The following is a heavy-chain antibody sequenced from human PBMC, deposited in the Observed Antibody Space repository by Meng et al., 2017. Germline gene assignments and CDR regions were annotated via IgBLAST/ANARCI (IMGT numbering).Heavy chain of an antibody. CDR1: GYTFTGYY. CDR2: INPNSGGT. D-gene: IGHD3-9*01. V-gene: IGHV1-2*06. J-gene: IGHJ4*02. Sequence: GQLVQSGAEVKKPGASVKVSCKASGYTFTGYYMHWVRQAPGQGLEWMGRINPNSGGTNYAQKFQGRVTMTRDTSISTAYMELSRLRSDDTAVYYCAREAITNYDILTGYPDYWGQGTLVTVSS. CDR3: AREAITNYDILTGYPDY.